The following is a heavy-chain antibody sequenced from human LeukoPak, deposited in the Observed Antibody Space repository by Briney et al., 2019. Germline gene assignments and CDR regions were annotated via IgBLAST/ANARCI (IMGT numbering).Heavy chain of an antibody. Sequence: SVKVSCKASGGTFSSYAISWVRQAPGQGLEWMGGTIPIFGTANYAQKFQGRVTITADESTSTAYMELSSLRSEDTAVYYCASSARTVTTVTFDYWGQGTLVTVSS. CDR1: GGTFSSYA. J-gene: IGHJ4*02. CDR3: ASSARTVTTVTFDY. CDR2: TIPIFGTA. V-gene: IGHV1-69*13. D-gene: IGHD4-17*01.